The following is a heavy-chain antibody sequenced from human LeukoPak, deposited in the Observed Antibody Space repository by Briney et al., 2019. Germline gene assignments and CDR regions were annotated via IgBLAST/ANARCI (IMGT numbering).Heavy chain of an antibody. CDR1: GFTFDDYA. CDR3: AKCDIVVVPAAAITQTYYYYYGMDV. Sequence: PGGSLRLSCAASGFTFDDYAMHWVRQAPGKGLEWVAVISYDGSNKYYADSVKGRFTISRDNSKNTLYLQMNSLRAEDTAVYYCAKCDIVVVPAAAITQTYYYYYGMDVWGQGTTVTVSS. V-gene: IGHV3-30*18. D-gene: IGHD2-2*01. CDR2: ISYDGSNK. J-gene: IGHJ6*02.